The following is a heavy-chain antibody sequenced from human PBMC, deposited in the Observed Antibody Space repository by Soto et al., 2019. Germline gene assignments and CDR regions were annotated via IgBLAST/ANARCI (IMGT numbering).Heavy chain of an antibody. V-gene: IGHV4-34*01. D-gene: IGHD2-2*01. Sequence: QVQLQQWGAGLLKPSETLSLTCAVYGGSFSGYYWSWIRQPPGKGLEWIGEINHSGSTNYNPSLKSRVTISVDTSKNQFSLKLSSVTAADTAVYYCARRYCSSTSCHSGRFDPWGQGTLVTVSS. CDR1: GGSFSGYY. J-gene: IGHJ5*02. CDR3: ARRYCSSTSCHSGRFDP. CDR2: INHSGST.